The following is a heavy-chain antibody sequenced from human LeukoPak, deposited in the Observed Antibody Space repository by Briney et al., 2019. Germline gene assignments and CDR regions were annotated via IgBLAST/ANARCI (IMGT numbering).Heavy chain of an antibody. CDR1: GFAFSLYN. J-gene: IGHJ4*02. CDR3: ARGSSGWSGFDY. D-gene: IGHD6-19*01. CDR2: ITSNSDTT. V-gene: IGHV3-48*02. Sequence: GGSLRLSCAASGFAFSLYNIHWVRQAPGKGLEWVSYITSNSDTTYYADFVKGRFTISRDNAKNSLYLQMNSLRDEDTAVYYCARGSSGWSGFDYWGQGTLVTVSS.